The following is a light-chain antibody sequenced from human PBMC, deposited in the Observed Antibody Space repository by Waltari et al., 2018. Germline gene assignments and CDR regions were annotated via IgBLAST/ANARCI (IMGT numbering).Light chain of an antibody. V-gene: IGLV2-11*01. Sequence: QSALTQPRSVSGSPGQSVTISCAGTSSAVGGYNSVSWYQHHPGKVPKLMIYDVSNRPSGVRDRFAASKTGNTASRTISGLQAEDEADYYCCSYAGNFWVFGGGTKLTVL. CDR2: DVS. CDR3: CSYAGNFWV. J-gene: IGLJ3*02. CDR1: SSAVGGYNS.